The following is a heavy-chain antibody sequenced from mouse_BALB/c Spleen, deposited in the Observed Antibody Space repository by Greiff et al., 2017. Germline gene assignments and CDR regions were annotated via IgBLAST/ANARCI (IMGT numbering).Heavy chain of an antibody. V-gene: IGHV3-6*02. CDR2: ISYDGSN. Sequence: EVQVVESGPGLVKPSQSLSLTCSVTGYSITSGYYWNWIRQFPGNKLEWMGYISYDGSNNYNPSLKNRISITRDTSKNQFFLKLNSVTTEDTATYYCARDYYEAMDYWGQGTSVTVSS. J-gene: IGHJ4*01. CDR3: ARDYYEAMDY. D-gene: IGHD2-4*01. CDR1: GYSITSGYY.